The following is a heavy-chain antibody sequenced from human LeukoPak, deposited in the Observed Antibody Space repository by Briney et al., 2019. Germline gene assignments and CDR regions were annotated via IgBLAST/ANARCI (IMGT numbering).Heavy chain of an antibody. V-gene: IGHV4-4*07. D-gene: IGHD3-22*01. Sequence: SETLSLTCTVSGGSISSYYWSWIRQPAGKGLEWTGRIYTSGSTNYNPSLKSRVTMSVDTSKNQFSLKLSSVTAADTAVYYCARGVRYYYDSSGYHFDYWGQGTLVTVSS. J-gene: IGHJ4*02. CDR3: ARGVRYYYDSSGYHFDY. CDR2: IYTSGST. CDR1: GGSISSYY.